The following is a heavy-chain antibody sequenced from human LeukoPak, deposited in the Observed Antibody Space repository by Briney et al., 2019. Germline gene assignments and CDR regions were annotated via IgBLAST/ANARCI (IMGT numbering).Heavy chain of an antibody. CDR1: GFTFSSYA. D-gene: IGHD4-17*01. Sequence: PGGSLRLSCAASGFTFSSYAMTWVRQAPGKGLEWVSAISGSDYSTYYADSVKGRFTISRDNSKNTLYLQMNSLRAEDTAVYYCAKVTTLTSYYIDYWGLGTLVTVSS. CDR2: ISGSDYST. J-gene: IGHJ4*02. V-gene: IGHV3-23*01. CDR3: AKVTTLTSYYIDY.